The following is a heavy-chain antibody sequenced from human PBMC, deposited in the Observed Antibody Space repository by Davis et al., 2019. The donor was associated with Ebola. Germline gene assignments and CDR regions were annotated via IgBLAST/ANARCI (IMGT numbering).Heavy chain of an antibody. CDR2: IYTGDSDT. J-gene: IGHJ3*02. V-gene: IGHV5-51*01. D-gene: IGHD1-20*01. CDR3: ATLRRTITGMDDGFDI. CDR1: GYTFTSYW. Sequence: GESLKISCQASGYTFTSYWIGWVRQMPGKGLEWMGIIYTGDSDTRYSPSFRGQVTISADKSIKTAFLQWNSLKASDTAIYYCATLRRTITGMDDGFDIWGQGTMVTVSS.